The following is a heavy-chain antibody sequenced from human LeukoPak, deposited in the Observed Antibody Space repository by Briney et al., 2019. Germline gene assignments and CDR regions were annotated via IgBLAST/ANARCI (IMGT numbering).Heavy chain of an antibody. D-gene: IGHD4-17*01. Sequence: SETLSLTCTVSGGSISSSSYYWGWIRQPPGKGLEWIGSIYYSGSTYYNPSLESRVTISADTSRNQSSLKLSSVTAADTAVYYCARRRGGDYGMYYYYYMDVWGKGTTVTVSS. CDR3: ARRRGGDYGMYYYYYMDV. CDR2: IYYSGST. CDR1: GGSISSSSYY. J-gene: IGHJ6*03. V-gene: IGHV4-39*07.